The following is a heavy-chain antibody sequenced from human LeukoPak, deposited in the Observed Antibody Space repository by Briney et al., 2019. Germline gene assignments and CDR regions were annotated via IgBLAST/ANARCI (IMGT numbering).Heavy chain of an antibody. CDR3: ARVRGGRSWYYYGMGV. CDR1: GFTFSNFA. D-gene: IGHD3-16*01. CDR2: ISYDGDNE. J-gene: IGHJ6*02. Sequence: AGGSLRLSCAASGFTFSNFAMHWVRQAPGKGLEWVAVISYDGDNEYYADSVKGQFTISRDNSKDRLYLQMNSLRPEDTAMYYCARVRGGRSWYYYGMGVWGRGTTVTVSS. V-gene: IGHV3-30-3*01.